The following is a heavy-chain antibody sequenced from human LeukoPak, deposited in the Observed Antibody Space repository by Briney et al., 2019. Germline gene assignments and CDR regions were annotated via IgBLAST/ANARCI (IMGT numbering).Heavy chain of an antibody. Sequence: ASVKVSCKASGYTFTSYYMHWVRQAPGQGLEWMGWISAYNGNTNYAQKLQGRVTMTTDTSTSTAYMELRSLRSDDTAVYYCASIRRTTGTAHFDYWGQGTLVTVSS. CDR3: ASIRRTTGTAHFDY. CDR1: GYTFTSYY. V-gene: IGHV1-18*04. D-gene: IGHD1-1*01. J-gene: IGHJ4*02. CDR2: ISAYNGNT.